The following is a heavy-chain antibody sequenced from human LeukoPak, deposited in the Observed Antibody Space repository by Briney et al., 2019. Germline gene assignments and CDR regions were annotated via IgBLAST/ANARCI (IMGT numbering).Heavy chain of an antibody. J-gene: IGHJ5*02. V-gene: IGHV1-8*01. Sequence: ASVKVSCKASGYTFTSYDINWVRQATGQGLEWMGWMNPNSGNTGYAQKFQGRVTMTRNTSISTAYMELSSLRSEDTAVYYCARGRRKIRLWFFLPNNWFDPWGQGTLVTVSS. D-gene: IGHD5-18*01. CDR1: GYTFTSYD. CDR3: ARGRRKIRLWFFLPNNWFDP. CDR2: MNPNSGNT.